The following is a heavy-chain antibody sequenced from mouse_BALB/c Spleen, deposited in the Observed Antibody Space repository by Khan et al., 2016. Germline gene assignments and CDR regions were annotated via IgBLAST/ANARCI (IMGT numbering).Heavy chain of an antibody. CDR1: GFNIKDTY. V-gene: IGHV14-3*02. CDR2: IDPANGNT. D-gene: IGHD4-1*01. Sequence: VQLKQSGAELVKPGASVKLSCTAAGFNIKDTYMHWVKQRPEQGLEWIGRIDPANGNTKYDPKFQGKATITADTSSNTAYLQLSSLTSEDTGFYYSARSSWEWFAYWGQGTLVTVSA. CDR3: ARSSWEWFAY. J-gene: IGHJ3*01.